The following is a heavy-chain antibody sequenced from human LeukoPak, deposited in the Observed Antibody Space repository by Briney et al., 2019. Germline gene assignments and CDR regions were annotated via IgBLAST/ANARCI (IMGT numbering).Heavy chain of an antibody. D-gene: IGHD2-2*01. CDR3: ARDPCHGALDY. J-gene: IGHJ4*02. Sequence: GGSLRLSCVASGFTFSSSWMSWVRRAPGKGLEWVANIKQDGTEEYYVDSVRGRFSISNDNAKNSLYLQMSSLRAEDTAVYYCARDPCHGALDYWGQGALVTVSS. CDR1: GFTFSSSW. CDR2: IKQDGTEE. V-gene: IGHV3-7*03.